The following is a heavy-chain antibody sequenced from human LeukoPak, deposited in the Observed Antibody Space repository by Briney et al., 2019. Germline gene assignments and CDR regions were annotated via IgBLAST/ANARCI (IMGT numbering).Heavy chain of an antibody. CDR3: AREAGTGERWYFDL. CDR1: GFTFSSYA. CDR2: IDTSTTYI. D-gene: IGHD7-27*01. Sequence: GGSLRLSCAASGFTFSSYAMSWVRQAPGKGLEWVSSIDTSTTYITYADSVKGRFTISTDNARNSLYLQMNSLRAEDTAVYYCAREAGTGERWYFDLWGRGTLVTVSS. V-gene: IGHV3-21*01. J-gene: IGHJ2*01.